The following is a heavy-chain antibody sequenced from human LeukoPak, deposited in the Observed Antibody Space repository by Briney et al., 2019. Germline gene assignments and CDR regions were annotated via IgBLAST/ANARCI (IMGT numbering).Heavy chain of an antibody. J-gene: IGHJ4*02. V-gene: IGHV4-38-2*02. CDR1: GYSISSGYY. D-gene: IGHD6-13*01. Sequence: SETLSLTCIVSGYSISSGYYWGWIRQPPGKGLEWIGSIYHNGSTYYNPSLKSRATISVDTTKNQFSLKLSSVTAADTAVYYCARFSSSWPYYFDYWGQGTLVTVSS. CDR2: IYHNGST. CDR3: ARFSSSWPYYFDY.